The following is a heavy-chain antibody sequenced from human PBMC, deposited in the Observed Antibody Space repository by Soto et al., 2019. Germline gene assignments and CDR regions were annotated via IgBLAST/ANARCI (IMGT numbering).Heavy chain of an antibody. Sequence: QVQLVHSGAEVKKPGASVKVSCKASGYTFPSYGISWVRQAPGQGLEGMGWISAYNGNTNYAQKLQGRVTMTTDTSTSTAYMELRSLRSDDTAVYYCARDNRGEQQLVLNDYWGQGTLVTVSS. CDR3: ARDNRGEQQLVLNDY. CDR2: ISAYNGNT. CDR1: GYTFPSYG. V-gene: IGHV1-18*01. J-gene: IGHJ4*02. D-gene: IGHD6-13*01.